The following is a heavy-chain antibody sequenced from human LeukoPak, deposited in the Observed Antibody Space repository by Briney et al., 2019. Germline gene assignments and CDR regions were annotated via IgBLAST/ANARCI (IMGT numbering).Heavy chain of an antibody. CDR2: INTGKGNT. CDR3: ARDHVVGLAPFDP. V-gene: IGHV1-3*04. CDR1: GYTFTDYA. D-gene: IGHD2-15*01. Sequence: ASVKVSCKASGYTFTDYAMHWVRQALGERLEWMGWINTGKGNTKYSQKFQGRVTITMDTSASTAYMELSSLRSEDTAVYYCARDHVVGLAPFDPWGQGTLVTVSS. J-gene: IGHJ5*02.